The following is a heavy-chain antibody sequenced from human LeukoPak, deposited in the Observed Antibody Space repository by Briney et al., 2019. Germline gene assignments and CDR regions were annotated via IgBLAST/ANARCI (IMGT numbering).Heavy chain of an antibody. CDR2: IYTSGST. CDR3: ARDRWFGEFTYYFDY. D-gene: IGHD3-10*01. Sequence: NPSETLSLTCTVSGGSISSYYWSWTRQPAGKGLEWIGRIYTSGSTNYNPSLKSRVTMSVDTSKNQFSLKLSSVTAADTAVYYCARDRWFGEFTYYFDYWGQGTLVTVSS. CDR1: GGSISSYY. V-gene: IGHV4-4*07. J-gene: IGHJ4*02.